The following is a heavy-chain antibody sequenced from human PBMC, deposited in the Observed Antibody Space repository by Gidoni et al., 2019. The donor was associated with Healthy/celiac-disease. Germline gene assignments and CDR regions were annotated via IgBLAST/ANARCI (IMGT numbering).Heavy chain of an antibody. J-gene: IGHJ4*02. CDR3: ARVPYYYGSSYGDY. D-gene: IGHD3-22*01. CDR2: IYHSGST. V-gene: IGHV4-38-2*01. Sequence: QAQLQESGPALVKPSETLSLTCAVSGYPISSGYYWGWIRQPPGKGLEWIGSIYHSGSTYYNPCLKSRVAISVETSKNQFSLKLSSVTAADTAVYYCARVPYYYGSSYGDYWGQGTLVTVSS. CDR1: GYPISSGYY.